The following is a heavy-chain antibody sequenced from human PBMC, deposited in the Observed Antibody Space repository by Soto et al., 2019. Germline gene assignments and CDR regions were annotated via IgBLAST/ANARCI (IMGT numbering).Heavy chain of an antibody. Sequence: GGSLRLSCAASGFTFSSYAMSWVLQVPGKGLEWVSAISGSGGSTYYADSVKGRFTISRDNSKNTRYLQMNSLRAEDTAVYYCAKALSLLGYCSSTSCYNPSTPDYWGQGTLVTVSS. J-gene: IGHJ4*02. CDR2: ISGSGGST. V-gene: IGHV3-23*01. D-gene: IGHD2-2*01. CDR3: AKALSLLGYCSSTSCYNPSTPDY. CDR1: GFTFSSYA.